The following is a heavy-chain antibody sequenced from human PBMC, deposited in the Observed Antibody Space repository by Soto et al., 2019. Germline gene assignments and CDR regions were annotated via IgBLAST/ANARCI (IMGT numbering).Heavy chain of an antibody. CDR1: GGSISSYY. Sequence: QVQLQESGPGLVKPSETLSLTCTVSGGSISSYYWNWIRQPPGKGLEWIGYIYYSGSTNYDPSLKSRVTISVDTSKNQFSLKLSSVTVADTVVYYCARAKGGWFGGWGQGTLVTVSS. J-gene: IGHJ4*02. CDR2: IYYSGST. CDR3: ARAKGGWFGG. D-gene: IGHD3-10*01. V-gene: IGHV4-59*01.